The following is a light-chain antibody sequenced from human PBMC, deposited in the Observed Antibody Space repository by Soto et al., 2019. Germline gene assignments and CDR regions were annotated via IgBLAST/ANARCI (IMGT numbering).Light chain of an antibody. CDR2: DVS. CDR1: SSDVGGYNY. J-gene: IGLJ2*01. V-gene: IGLV2-14*01. Sequence: QSVLTQPASVSGSPGQSITISCTGTSSDVGGYNYVSWYQQHPGKAPKLMIYDVSNRPSGVSNRFSGSKSGNTASLTISGXXXXXXADYYCNSYTSSSTLLFGGGTKLTVL. CDR3: NSYTSSSTLL.